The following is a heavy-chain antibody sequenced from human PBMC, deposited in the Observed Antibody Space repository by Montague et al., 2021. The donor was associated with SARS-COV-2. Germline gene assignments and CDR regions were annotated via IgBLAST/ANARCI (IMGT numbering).Heavy chain of an antibody. CDR1: GFSVSRYA. CDR2: ISVSGGTT. V-gene: IGHV3-23*01. Sequence: LRLSCAASGFSVSRYAMGWVRQAPGKGLEWVSTISVSGGTTYYADSVKGRFTIYRDSSNKTLSLQMISLSAEDTAIYYCGRGDHSDALMDVWGQGTTVTVSS. CDR3: GRGDHSDALMDV. J-gene: IGHJ6*01. D-gene: IGHD4-17*01.